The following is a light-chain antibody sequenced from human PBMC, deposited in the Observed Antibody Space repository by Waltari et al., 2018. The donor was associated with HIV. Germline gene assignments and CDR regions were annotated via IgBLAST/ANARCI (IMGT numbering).Light chain of an antibody. Sequence: QAGLTQPPSVSGGLRQTATLTCVGDGNNVGKQGASWLQHNQGHPPTLVSYRNSTRPSVVSAGFSAFRSGQTPSLTITGHQPEDEATYACSSWYSSLTTWRFVGGTELTVL. J-gene: IGLJ2*01. CDR2: RNS. CDR1: GNNVGKQG. V-gene: IGLV10-54*01. CDR3: SSWYSSLTTWR.